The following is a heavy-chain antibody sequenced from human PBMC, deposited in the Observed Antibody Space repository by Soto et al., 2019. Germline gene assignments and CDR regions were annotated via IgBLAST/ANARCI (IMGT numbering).Heavy chain of an antibody. Sequence: ASVKVSCKASGYTFTSYDINWVRQATGQGLEWMGWMNPNSGNTGYAQKFQGRVTMTRNTSISTAYMELSSLRSEDTAVYYCARAGITMVRGVSYDNYYYGMDVWGQGTTVTVSS. CDR3: ARAGITMVRGVSYDNYYYGMDV. V-gene: IGHV1-8*01. CDR1: GYTFTSYD. CDR2: MNPNSGNT. J-gene: IGHJ6*02. D-gene: IGHD3-10*01.